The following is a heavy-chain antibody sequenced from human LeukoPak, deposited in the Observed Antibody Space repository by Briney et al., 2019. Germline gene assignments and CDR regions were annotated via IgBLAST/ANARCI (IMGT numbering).Heavy chain of an antibody. Sequence: PGGSLRLSCAASGFSFRDYWMSWVRQAPGKGLEWVADIEPDGSGKTYVDSVKDRFTISRDNAQQSLYLQMDTLTAEDTAVYYCVTSWVRQQRDFWGQETLVTVSS. CDR3: VTSWVRQQRDF. J-gene: IGHJ4*02. CDR2: IEPDGSGK. D-gene: IGHD3-10*01. CDR1: GFSFRDYW. V-gene: IGHV3-7*01.